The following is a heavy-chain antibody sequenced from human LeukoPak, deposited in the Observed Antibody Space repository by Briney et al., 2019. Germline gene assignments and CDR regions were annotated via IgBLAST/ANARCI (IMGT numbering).Heavy chain of an antibody. Sequence: GGSLRLSCAASGFTFSSYAMSWVRQAPGKGLEWVSAISGSGGSTYYADSVKGRFTISRDNSKNTLYLQMNSLRAEDTAVYYCAKGRYYYDSSGYTHLDYWGQGTLVTVSS. J-gene: IGHJ4*02. V-gene: IGHV3-23*01. CDR2: ISGSGGST. CDR3: AKGRYYYDSSGYTHLDY. D-gene: IGHD3-22*01. CDR1: GFTFSSYA.